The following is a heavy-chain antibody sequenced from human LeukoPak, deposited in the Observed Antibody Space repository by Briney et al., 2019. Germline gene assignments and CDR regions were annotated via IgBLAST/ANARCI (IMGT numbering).Heavy chain of an antibody. Sequence: VASVKVSCKASGYTFTSYGISWVRQAPGQGLEWMGWISPYNGNTNYAQKVQGRVTMTTDTSTSTAYMELRSLRSDDTAVYYCARDQRAERYGVHYYWGQGTLVTVSS. CDR3: ARDQRAERYGVHYY. D-gene: IGHD3-10*01. CDR2: ISPYNGNT. J-gene: IGHJ4*02. V-gene: IGHV1-18*01. CDR1: GYTFTSYG.